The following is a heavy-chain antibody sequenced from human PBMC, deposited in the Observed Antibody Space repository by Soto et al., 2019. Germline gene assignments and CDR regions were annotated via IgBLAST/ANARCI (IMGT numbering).Heavy chain of an antibody. CDR1: GYTFNTYG. V-gene: IGHV1-18*01. D-gene: IGHD3-3*01. CDR3: ARDPHEFWTSYWFDP. Sequence: ASVKVSCKTSGYTFNTYGINWVRQAPGQGLELMGWISAYDGKTTYAEKFQGRVTLTTDTSTSTAYMELRSQRSDDTAIYYCARDPHEFWTSYWFDPWGQGTPVTV. J-gene: IGHJ5*02. CDR2: ISAYDGKT.